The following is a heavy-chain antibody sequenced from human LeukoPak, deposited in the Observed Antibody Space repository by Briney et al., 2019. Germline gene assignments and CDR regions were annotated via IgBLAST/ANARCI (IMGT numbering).Heavy chain of an antibody. CDR2: ISAYNGDT. J-gene: IGHJ4*02. CDR3: ARDHSSSSQLLDY. CDR1: GYTFTNYG. Sequence: ASVKISCKASGYTFTNYGITWVRQAPRQGLEWMGWISAYNGDTNYAQKFQGRFTMTTDTSTNTAYIELRSLRSDDTAVYYCARDHSSSSQLLDYWGQGTLVTVSS. D-gene: IGHD6-13*01. V-gene: IGHV1-18*01.